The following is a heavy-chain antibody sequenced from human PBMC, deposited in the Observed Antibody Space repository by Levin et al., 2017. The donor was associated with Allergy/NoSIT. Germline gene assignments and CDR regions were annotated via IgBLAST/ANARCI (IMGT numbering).Heavy chain of an antibody. V-gene: IGHV7-4-1*02. D-gene: IGHD3-10*01. CDR3: ARVVGYYGSGSYYKGDY. J-gene: IGHJ4*02. Sequence: ASVKVSCKASGYTFTSYAMNWVRQAPGQGLEWMGWINTNTGNPTYAQGFTGRFVFSLDTSVSTAYLQISSLKAEDTAVYYCARVVGYYGSGSYYKGDYWGQGTLVTVSS. CDR1: GYTFTSYA. CDR2: INTNTGNP.